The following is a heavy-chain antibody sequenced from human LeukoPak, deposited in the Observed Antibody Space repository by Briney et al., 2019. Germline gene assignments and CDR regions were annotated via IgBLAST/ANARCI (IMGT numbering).Heavy chain of an antibody. V-gene: IGHV4-30-4*01. D-gene: IGHD3-9*01. CDR2: IDYSGST. CDR3: ARGDDHNPDVLRYFDWLCIVDY. Sequence: SETLSLACTVHGGSISSGDYYSSWIRRPPGNGLERIVYIDYSGSTYYNPHLKYRVTISVDTAKIQYSLKLSSVTAADTAVYYCARGDDHNPDVLRYFDWLCIVDYWGQGTLVTVSS. CDR1: GGSISSGDYY. J-gene: IGHJ4*02.